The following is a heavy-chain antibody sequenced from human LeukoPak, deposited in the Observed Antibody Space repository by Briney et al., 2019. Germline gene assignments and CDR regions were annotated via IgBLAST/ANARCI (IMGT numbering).Heavy chain of an antibody. CDR2: INQDGSEK. V-gene: IGHV3-7*03. D-gene: IGHD2-2*01. CDR3: ASQPAAADVDY. J-gene: IGHJ4*02. Sequence: GASLRLSCAASGFTFSNYAMSWVRQAPGKGLEWVANINQDGSEKSYVDSVKGRFTISRDNAKNSLYLQMNSLRADDTGVYYCASQPAAADVDYWGQGTLVTVSS. CDR1: GFTFSNYA.